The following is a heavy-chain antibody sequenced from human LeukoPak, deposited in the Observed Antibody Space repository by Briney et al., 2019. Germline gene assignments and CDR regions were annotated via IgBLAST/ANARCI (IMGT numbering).Heavy chain of an antibody. J-gene: IGHJ4*02. V-gene: IGHV3-23*01. CDR2: ISGSGGST. Sequence: GGSLRLSRAASGFTFSSYAMSWVRQAPGKGLEWVSAISGSGGSTYYADSVKGRFTISRDNAKNSLYLQMNSLRAEDTAVYYCARGSTYYDSSGQVPFDYWGQGTLVTVSS. D-gene: IGHD3-22*01. CDR3: ARGSTYYDSSGQVPFDY. CDR1: GFTFSSYA.